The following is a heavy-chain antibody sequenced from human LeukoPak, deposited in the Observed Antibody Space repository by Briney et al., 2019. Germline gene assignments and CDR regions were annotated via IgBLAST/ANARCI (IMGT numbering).Heavy chain of an antibody. CDR2: IGDSDTST. J-gene: IGHJ4*01. D-gene: IGHD4-17*01. Sequence: GGSLRLSCVVSGFTLSNSAMTWVRQAPGKGLEWVAIIGDSDTSTNYPDSVRGRFIISRDNSKDTLHLQMDSLRVEDTAVYYCARGPTLTSFGSWGQGTLVTVSS. V-gene: IGHV3-23*05. CDR3: ARGPTLTSFGS. CDR1: GFTLSNSA.